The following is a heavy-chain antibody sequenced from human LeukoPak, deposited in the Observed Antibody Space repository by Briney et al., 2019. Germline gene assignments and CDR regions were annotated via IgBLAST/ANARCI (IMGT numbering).Heavy chain of an antibody. V-gene: IGHV5-51*01. D-gene: IGHD3-10*01. CDR1: GYSFTRYW. Sequence: GESLKISCEASGYSFTRYWIGWVRQMPGKGLEWMGIIYPGDSDTRYSPSFQGQVSISADKSISTTCLQWSSLKASDTATYYCARQVYGSGMAAFDYWGQGTLVTVSS. J-gene: IGHJ4*02. CDR3: ARQVYGSGMAAFDY. CDR2: IYPGDSDT.